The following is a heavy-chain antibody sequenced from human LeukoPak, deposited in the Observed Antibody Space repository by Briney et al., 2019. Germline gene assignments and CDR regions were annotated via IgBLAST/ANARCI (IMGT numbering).Heavy chain of an antibody. CDR3: AEDQRWESPHYLDS. D-gene: IGHD1-26*01. Sequence: GGSLRLSCAASGFTFSSSAMSWVRQVPGKGLEWVSGISASGGSTNYADSVRGRFTTFRDNSKNTLYVQMNSLRDEDTALYYCAEDQRWESPHYLDSWGQGTLVTVSS. J-gene: IGHJ4*02. V-gene: IGHV3-23*01. CDR2: ISASGGST. CDR1: GFTFSSSA.